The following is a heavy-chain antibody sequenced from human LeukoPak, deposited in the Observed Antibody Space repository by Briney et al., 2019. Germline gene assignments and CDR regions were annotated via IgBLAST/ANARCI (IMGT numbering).Heavy chain of an antibody. CDR3: ARGRNFFDY. Sequence: ASVKVSCKASGGTFSSYAISWVRQATGQGLEWMGWMNPNSGNTGYAQKFQGRVTMTRNTSISTAYMELSSLRSEDTAVYYCARGRNFFDYWGQGTLVTVSS. V-gene: IGHV1-8*02. J-gene: IGHJ4*02. CDR1: GGTFSSYA. CDR2: MNPNSGNT.